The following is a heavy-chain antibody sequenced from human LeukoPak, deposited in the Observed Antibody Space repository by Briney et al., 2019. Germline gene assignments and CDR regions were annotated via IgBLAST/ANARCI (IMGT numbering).Heavy chain of an antibody. CDR3: ATGPNNDYWSGNHGSRFFQY. V-gene: IGHV1-2*02. D-gene: IGHD3-3*01. Sequence: ASVKVSCKASGYTFTSYYMQWVRQAPGQGLEWMGWINPNNGATKHSQKFQGRVTMTRDTSISTGYMELDGLTYDDTALYYCATGPNNDYWSGNHGSRFFQYWGQGTLVIVSS. CDR2: INPNNGAT. J-gene: IGHJ4*02. CDR1: GYTFTSYY.